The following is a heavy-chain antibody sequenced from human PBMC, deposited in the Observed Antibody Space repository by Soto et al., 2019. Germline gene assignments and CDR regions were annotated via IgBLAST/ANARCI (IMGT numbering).Heavy chain of an antibody. J-gene: IGHJ4*02. D-gene: IGHD3-10*01. Sequence: PGGSLRLSCAASGFTFNSYTMSWVRQAPGKGLEWVSAISATGGNTYYADSVKGRFTISRDNSKNTLYLQMNSLRAEDTAVYYCAKDSEVRGVEDYWGQGTLVTVSS. CDR2: ISATGGNT. CDR1: GFTFNSYT. CDR3: AKDSEVRGVEDY. V-gene: IGHV3-23*01.